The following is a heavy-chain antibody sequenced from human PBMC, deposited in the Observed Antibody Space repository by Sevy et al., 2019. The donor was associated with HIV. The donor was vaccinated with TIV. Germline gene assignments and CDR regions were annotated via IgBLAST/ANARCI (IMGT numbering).Heavy chain of an antibody. D-gene: IGHD3-10*01. V-gene: IGHV3-30*02. CDR2: RRYDGSNK. CDR1: GFTFSSYG. J-gene: IGHJ6*02. CDR3: AKIYPYGSGSYYYGMDV. Sequence: GGSLRLSCAASGFTFSSYGMHWVRRAPVKGLEWVACRRYDGSNKYYADSVKGRFTLSRDNSKNTLYLQMNSLRAEDTAVYYCAKIYPYGSGSYYYGMDVWGQGTTVTVSS.